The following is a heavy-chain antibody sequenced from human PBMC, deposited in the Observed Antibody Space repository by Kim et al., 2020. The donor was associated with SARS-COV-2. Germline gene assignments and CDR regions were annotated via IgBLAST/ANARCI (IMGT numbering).Heavy chain of an antibody. CDR2: ISWDGTRT. CDR3: AKGVINSGFDY. V-gene: IGHV3-23*01. D-gene: IGHD1-26*01. J-gene: IGHJ4*02. CDR1: GFTFSTSP. Sequence: GGSLRLSCVASGFTFSTSPMGWVRQAPGKGLEWVSRISWDGTRTYYADSVKGRVTMSSGKSKNMLYLHMNSLRVEDTAVYYCAKGVINSGFDYWGQGTQV.